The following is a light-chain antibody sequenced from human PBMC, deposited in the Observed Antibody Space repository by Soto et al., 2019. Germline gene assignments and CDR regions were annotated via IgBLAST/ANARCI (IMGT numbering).Light chain of an antibody. CDR3: QGLNAYPLA. J-gene: IGKJ5*01. CDR1: QGISNS. CDR2: AAS. V-gene: IGKV1-9*01. Sequence: DIQLTQSPSFLSASVGDRVTITCRASQGISNSLAWYQQKPGRAPNLLIYAASTLQSGVPSRFSGSGSGTEFTLTISSLQPEDFATYYCQGLNAYPLAFGQGTRLEIE.